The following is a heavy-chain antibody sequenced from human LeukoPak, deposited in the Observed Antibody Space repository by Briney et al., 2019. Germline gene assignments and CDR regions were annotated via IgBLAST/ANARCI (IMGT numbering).Heavy chain of an antibody. V-gene: IGHV5-10-1*01. Sequence: GESLKISCKGSGYRFTNYWISWVRQMPGKGLEWMGRIDPSDSYTNYSPSFQGHVTISADKSISTAYLQWSSLKASDTAMYYCARTHYYYDTSGYYYPFDYWGQGTLVTVSS. CDR1: GYRFTNYW. CDR2: IDPSDSYT. D-gene: IGHD3-22*01. J-gene: IGHJ4*02. CDR3: ARTHYYYDTSGYYYPFDY.